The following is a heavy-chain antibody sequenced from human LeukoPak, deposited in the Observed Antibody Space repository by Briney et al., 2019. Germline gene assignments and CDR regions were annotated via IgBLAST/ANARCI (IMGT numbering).Heavy chain of an antibody. V-gene: IGHV1-2*02. CDR1: GYTFTSYY. J-gene: IGHJ5*02. Sequence: ASVKVSCKASGYTFTSYYMHRVRQAPGQGLEWMGWINPNSGGTNYAQKFQGRVTMTRDTSISTAYMELSRLRSDDTAVYYCAHSRLTMVRGVAVPYNWFDPWGQGTLVTVSS. CDR3: AHSRLTMVRGVAVPYNWFDP. CDR2: INPNSGGT. D-gene: IGHD3-10*01.